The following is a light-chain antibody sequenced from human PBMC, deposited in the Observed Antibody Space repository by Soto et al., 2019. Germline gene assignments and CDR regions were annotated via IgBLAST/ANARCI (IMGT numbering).Light chain of an antibody. CDR3: QQSYSTPPT. CDR1: QSISSH. J-gene: IGKJ1*01. CDR2: AAS. V-gene: IGKV1-39*01. Sequence: DILMTQSPSSLSASIGDRVTITCRASQSISSHLNWYQHKPGIAPKLLIYAASTLRTGVPSRFSGSGSGTDFTLTISSLQPEDFATYYCQQSYSTPPTFGQGTKVEI.